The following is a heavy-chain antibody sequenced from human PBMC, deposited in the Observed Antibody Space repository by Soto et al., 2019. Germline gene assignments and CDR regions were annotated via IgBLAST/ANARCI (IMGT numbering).Heavy chain of an antibody. Sequence: GGSLRLSCAASGVTFSSYAMSWVRQAPGKGLEWVSAISGSGGSTYYADSVKGRFTISRDNSKNTLYLQMNSLRAEDTAVYYCAKETSGYSGYDSLYFDYWGQGTLVTVSS. CDR3: AKETSGYSGYDSLYFDY. CDR2: ISGSGGST. V-gene: IGHV3-23*01. J-gene: IGHJ4*02. CDR1: GVTFSSYA. D-gene: IGHD5-12*01.